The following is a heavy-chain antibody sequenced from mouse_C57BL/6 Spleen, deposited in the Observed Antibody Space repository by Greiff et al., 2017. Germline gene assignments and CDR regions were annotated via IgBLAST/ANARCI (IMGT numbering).Heavy chain of an antibody. CDR2: INPSSGYT. CDR1: GYTFTSYW. Sequence: VQLQQSGAELAKPGASVKLSCKASGYTFTSYWMHWVKQRPGQGLEWIGYINPSSGYTKYNQKFKDKATLTADKSSNTAYMQLSSLTYEDSEVYYCANIIYYDAMDYWGKGTSVTVSS. V-gene: IGHV1-7*01. CDR3: ANIIYYDAMDY. J-gene: IGHJ4*01. D-gene: IGHD2-1*01.